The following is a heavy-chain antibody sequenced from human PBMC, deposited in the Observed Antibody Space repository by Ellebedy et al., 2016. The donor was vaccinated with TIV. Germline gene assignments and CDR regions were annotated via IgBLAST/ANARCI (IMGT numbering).Heavy chain of an antibody. CDR2: INHSGST. D-gene: IGHD3-22*01. J-gene: IGHJ6*02. CDR1: GGSISSSSYY. CDR3: ARGSDSSGYPTISRRRYYYGMDV. V-gene: IGHV4-39*07. Sequence: SETLSLTXTVSGGSISSSSYYWSWIRQPPGKGLEWIGEINHSGSTDYNPSLKSRVTISVDTSKNQFSLKLSSVTAADTAVYYCARGSDSSGYPTISRRRYYYGMDVWGQGTTVTVSS.